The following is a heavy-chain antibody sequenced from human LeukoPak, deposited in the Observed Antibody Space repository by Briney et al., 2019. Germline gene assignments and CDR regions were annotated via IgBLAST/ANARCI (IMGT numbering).Heavy chain of an antibody. J-gene: IGHJ4*02. CDR2: INPSGGST. V-gene: IGHV1-46*01. CDR3: ARSDYDILTGSDY. CDR1: GYTFTSYY. D-gene: IGHD3-9*01. Sequence: ASVKVSCKASGYTFTSYYMHWVRQAPGQGLEWMGIINPSGGSTSYAQKLQGRVTMTRDTSTSTVYMELSRLRSDDTAVYYCARSDYDILTGSDYWGQGTLVTVSS.